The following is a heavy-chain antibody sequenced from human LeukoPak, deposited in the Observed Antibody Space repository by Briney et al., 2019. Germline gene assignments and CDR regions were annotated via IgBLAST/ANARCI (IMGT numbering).Heavy chain of an antibody. J-gene: IGHJ4*02. Sequence: SQTLSLTCTVSGGSISSGDYYWSWIRQPPGKGLERIGYIYYSGSTYYNPSLKSRVTISVDTSKNQFSLKLSSVTAADTAVYYCARGPGVRRPFDYWGQGTLVTVSS. CDR2: IYYSGST. V-gene: IGHV4-30-4*01. D-gene: IGHD1-1*01. CDR1: GGSISSGDYY. CDR3: ARGPGVRRPFDY.